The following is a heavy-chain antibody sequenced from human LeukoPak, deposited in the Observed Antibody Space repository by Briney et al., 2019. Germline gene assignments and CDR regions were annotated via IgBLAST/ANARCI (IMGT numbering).Heavy chain of an antibody. Sequence: PGGSLRLSCAASGFTFSSYSMNWVRQAPGKGLEWVSSISSSSSYIYYADSVKGRFTISRDNAKNSLYLQMNSLRAEDTAVYYCARLSSGSYHGWFDPWGQGTLVTVSS. V-gene: IGHV3-21*01. J-gene: IGHJ5*02. CDR2: ISSSSSYI. CDR1: GFTFSSYS. D-gene: IGHD1-26*01. CDR3: ARLSSGSYHGWFDP.